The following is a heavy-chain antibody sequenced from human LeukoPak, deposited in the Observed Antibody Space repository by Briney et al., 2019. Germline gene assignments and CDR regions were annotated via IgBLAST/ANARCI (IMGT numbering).Heavy chain of an antibody. D-gene: IGHD5/OR15-5a*01. V-gene: IGHV1-18*01. J-gene: IGHJ5*02. CDR3: ARAAVSNWFDP. Sequence: ASVKVSFEASGYTFTSYGISWVRQAPGQGLEWMGWISAYNGNTNYAQKLQGRVTMTTDTSTSTAYMELRSLRSDDTAVYYCARAAVSNWFDPWGQGTLVTVSS. CDR2: ISAYNGNT. CDR1: GYTFTSYG.